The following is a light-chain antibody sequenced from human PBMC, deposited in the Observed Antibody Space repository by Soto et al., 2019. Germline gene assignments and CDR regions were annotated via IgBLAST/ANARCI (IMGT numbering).Light chain of an antibody. CDR2: NTN. Sequence: QAVVTQEPSFSVSPGGTVTFTCGLSSGSVSTSYYPSWYQQTPGQAPRTLIYNTNTRSSGVPDRFSGSILGNKAALTITGAQADDESDYYCVLYMGSGISVFGGGTKLTVL. CDR3: VLYMGSGISV. J-gene: IGLJ2*01. CDR1: SGSVSTSYY. V-gene: IGLV8-61*01.